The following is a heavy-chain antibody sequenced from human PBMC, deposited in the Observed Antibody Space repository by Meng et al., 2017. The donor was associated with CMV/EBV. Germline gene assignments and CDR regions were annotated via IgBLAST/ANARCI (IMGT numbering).Heavy chain of an antibody. V-gene: IGHV4-4*02. D-gene: IGHD3-10*01. J-gene: IGHJ2*01. CDR3: ARGPILWFGESSSFDL. CDR2: IYHSGRT. Sequence: SGGSISSSDWWSWVRQPPGKGLEWIGEIYHSGRTNYNTSLKSRVTISVDKSKNQFSLKLSSVTAADTAVYYCARGPILWFGESSSFDLWGRGTLVTVSS. CDR1: GGSISSSDW.